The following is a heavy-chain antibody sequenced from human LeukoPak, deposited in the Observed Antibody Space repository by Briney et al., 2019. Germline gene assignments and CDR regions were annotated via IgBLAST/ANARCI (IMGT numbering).Heavy chain of an antibody. Sequence: SETLSLTCTVSGGSISSYYWSWIRQPPGKGLEWIGEINHSGSTNYNPSLKSRVTISVDTSKNQFSLKLSSVTAADTAVYYCARGPKSIAAAGPCDYWGQGTLVTVSS. D-gene: IGHD6-13*01. CDR2: INHSGST. J-gene: IGHJ4*02. CDR3: ARGPKSIAAAGPCDY. V-gene: IGHV4-34*01. CDR1: GGSISSYY.